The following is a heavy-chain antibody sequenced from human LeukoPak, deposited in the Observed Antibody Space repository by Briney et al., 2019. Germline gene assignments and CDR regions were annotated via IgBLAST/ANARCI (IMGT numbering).Heavy chain of an antibody. J-gene: IGHJ4*02. CDR1: GFTFSDYY. CDR3: AKGLRLDCSTTSCYLLDY. D-gene: IGHD2-2*01. Sequence: KPGGSLRLSCAASGFTFSDYYMSWIRQAPGKGLEWVSYISSSGSTIYYADSVKGRFTISRDNSKNTLYLQMNSLRAEDTAIYYCAKGLRLDCSTTSCYLLDYWGQGALVTVSS. V-gene: IGHV3-11*01. CDR2: ISSSGSTI.